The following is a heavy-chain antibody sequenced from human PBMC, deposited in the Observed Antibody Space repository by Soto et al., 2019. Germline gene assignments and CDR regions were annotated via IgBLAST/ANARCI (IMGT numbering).Heavy chain of an antibody. J-gene: IGHJ4*02. V-gene: IGHV1-3*01. Sequence: EASVKVSCKASGYTFTICAMHWVRQAPGQRLEWMGWINAGNGNTKYSQKFQGRVTITRDTSASTAYMELSSLRSEDTAVYYCARGYFDWLGYFDYWGQGTLVTVSS. CDR1: GYTFTICA. CDR2: INAGNGNT. D-gene: IGHD3-9*01. CDR3: ARGYFDWLGYFDY.